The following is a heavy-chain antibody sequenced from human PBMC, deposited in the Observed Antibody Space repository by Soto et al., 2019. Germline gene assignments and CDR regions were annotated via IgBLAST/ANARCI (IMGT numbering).Heavy chain of an antibody. Sequence: PSETLSLTCAVYGGSFSGYYWSWIRQPPGKGLEWIGEINQSGSTNYNPSLKSRVTISVDRSKNRFSLNLNSVTAADTAVYYCARANRPITMTYLNWFDPWGQGTLVTVSS. J-gene: IGHJ5*02. CDR2: INQSGST. CDR3: ARANRPITMTYLNWFDP. V-gene: IGHV4-34*01. CDR1: GGSFSGYY. D-gene: IGHD3-22*01.